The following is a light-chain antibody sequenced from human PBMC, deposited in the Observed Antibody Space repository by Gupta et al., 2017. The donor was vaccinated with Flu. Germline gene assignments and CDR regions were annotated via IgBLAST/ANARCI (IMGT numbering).Light chain of an antibody. J-gene: IGKJ1*01. CDR3: QQDAGSPWT. Sequence: EIVLTQSPGTLSLSPGERATLSCRAGQTVNSSYLAWYQQKPGQAPRLLIYGASSRAAGIPDRFSGGGSGTDFTLTISRLEPEDFAVYYCQQDAGSPWTFGQGTKVEIK. V-gene: IGKV3-20*01. CDR2: GAS. CDR1: QTVNSSY.